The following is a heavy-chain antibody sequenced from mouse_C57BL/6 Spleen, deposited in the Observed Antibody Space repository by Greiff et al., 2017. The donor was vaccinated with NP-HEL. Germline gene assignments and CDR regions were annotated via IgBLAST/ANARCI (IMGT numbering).Heavy chain of an antibody. D-gene: IGHD2-4*01. J-gene: IGHJ3*01. V-gene: IGHV1-55*01. Sequence: QVQLQQPGAELVKPGASVKMSCKASGYTFTSYWITWVKQRPGQGLEWIGDIYPDSGSTNYNEKFKSKATLTVDTSSSTAYMQLRSLTSEESSVYYCARSQGGYDYDLEAWLGYWGQGTLVTVSA. CDR2: IYPDSGST. CDR3: ARSQGGYDYDLEAWLGY. CDR1: GYTFTSYW.